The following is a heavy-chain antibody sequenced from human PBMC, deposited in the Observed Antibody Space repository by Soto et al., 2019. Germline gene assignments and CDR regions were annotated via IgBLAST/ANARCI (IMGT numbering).Heavy chain of an antibody. J-gene: IGHJ4*02. CDR1: GGSISSGGYY. CDR3: ARESQSYDSLGYYPRPSYYFDY. Sequence: QVQLQESGPGLVKPSQTLSLTCTVSGGSISSGGYYWSWIRQHPGKGLEWIGYIYYSGSTYYNPSLKSRVTISLDPSKNQFSLQPRSVPAADTAVYSCARESQSYDSLGYYPRPSYYFDYWGQGTLVTVSS. V-gene: IGHV4-31*03. D-gene: IGHD3-22*01. CDR2: IYYSGST.